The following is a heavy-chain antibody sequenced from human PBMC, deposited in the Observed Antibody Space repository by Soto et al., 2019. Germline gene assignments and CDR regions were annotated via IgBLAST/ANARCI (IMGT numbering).Heavy chain of an antibody. V-gene: IGHV1-69*13. CDR1: GGTFSSYA. CDR3: ARGGRGHGLQYPDY. J-gene: IGHJ4*02. Sequence: ASVKVSCKASGGTFSSYAISWVRQAPGQGLEWMGGIIPIFGTANYAQKFQGRVTITADESTSTAYMELSSLRSEDTAVYYCARGGRGHGLQYPDYWGQGTLVTVSS. CDR2: IIPIFGTA. D-gene: IGHD4-4*01.